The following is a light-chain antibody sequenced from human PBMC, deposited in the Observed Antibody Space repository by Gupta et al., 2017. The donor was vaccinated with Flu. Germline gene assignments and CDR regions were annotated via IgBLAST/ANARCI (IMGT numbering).Light chain of an antibody. CDR2: EVS. CDR3: SSYAGSNNRYV. V-gene: IGLV2-8*01. Sequence: QSALTQPPSASGSPGPSVTISCTGTSSDVGGYNYVSWYQQHPGKAPNLMIYEVSKRPSGVPDRFSGSKSGNTASLTVSGLQAEDEADYYCSSYAGSNNRYVFGTGTKVTVL. CDR1: SSDVGGYNY. J-gene: IGLJ1*01.